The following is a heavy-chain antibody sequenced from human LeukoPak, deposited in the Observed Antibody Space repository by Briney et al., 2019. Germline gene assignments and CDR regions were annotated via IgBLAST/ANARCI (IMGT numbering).Heavy chain of an antibody. J-gene: IGHJ4*02. CDR3: ARRLYCGGDCYSFDY. CDR2: IYPGDSDI. CDR1: GYSFTIYW. Sequence: GESLKISCKGSGYSFTIYWIAWVRQMPGKGLEWMGIIYPGDSDIRYSPSFQGQVTISADKSISTAYLQWSSLKASDTAMYYCARRLYCGGDCYSFDYWGRGTLVTVSS. D-gene: IGHD2-21*01. V-gene: IGHV5-51*01.